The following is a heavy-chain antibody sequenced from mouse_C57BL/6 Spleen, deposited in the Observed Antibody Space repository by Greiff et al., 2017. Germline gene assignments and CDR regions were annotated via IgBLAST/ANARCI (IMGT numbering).Heavy chain of an antibody. CDR1: GYSITSGYY. V-gene: IGHV3-6*01. Sequence: EVKLMESGPGLVKPSQSLSLTCSVTGYSITSGYYWNWIRQFPGNKLEWMGYISYDGSNNYNPSLKNRIYITRDTAKNQFVLKLNSVTTEDTATYYCAREKLRWYFDVWGTGTTVTVSS. CDR2: ISYDGSN. J-gene: IGHJ1*03. D-gene: IGHD1-1*01. CDR3: AREKLRWYFDV.